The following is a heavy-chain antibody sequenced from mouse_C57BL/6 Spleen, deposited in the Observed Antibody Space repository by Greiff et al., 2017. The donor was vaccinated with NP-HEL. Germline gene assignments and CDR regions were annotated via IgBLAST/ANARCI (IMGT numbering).Heavy chain of an antibody. CDR2: ISYDGSN. Sequence: VQLKQSGPGLVKPSQSLSLPGSVTGYSITSGYYWNWIRQFPGNKLEWMGYISYDGSNNYNPPLKNRISITRDTSKNQFFLKLNSVTTEDTATYYCARETGLWYFDVWGTGTTVTVSS. J-gene: IGHJ1*03. CDR3: ARETGLWYFDV. D-gene: IGHD4-1*01. V-gene: IGHV3-6*01. CDR1: GYSITSGYY.